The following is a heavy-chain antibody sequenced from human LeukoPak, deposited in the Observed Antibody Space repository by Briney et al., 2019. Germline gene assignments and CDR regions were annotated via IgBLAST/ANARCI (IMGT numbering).Heavy chain of an antibody. CDR2: IYSGGSA. Sequence: PGGSLRLFCAASGFTVSSNYMGWVRQAPGKGLDWVSVIYSGGSAYYADSVKGRFTISRDSSKNILHLQMNSLTAEDTAVYYCARGSSLAAVARGFDYWGQGTLVTVSS. CDR3: ARGSSLAAVARGFDY. CDR1: GFTVSSNY. V-gene: IGHV3-66*02. D-gene: IGHD6-19*01. J-gene: IGHJ4*02.